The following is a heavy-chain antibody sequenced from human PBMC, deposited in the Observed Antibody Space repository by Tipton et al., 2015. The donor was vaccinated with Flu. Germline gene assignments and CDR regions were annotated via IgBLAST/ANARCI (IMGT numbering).Heavy chain of an antibody. V-gene: IGHV3-7*03. CDR2: IKQDGSEK. CDR1: GFTFSSYS. D-gene: IGHD4-17*01. CDR3: ARVYYGDYPHYMDV. Sequence: SLRLSCAASGFTFSSYSMNWVRQAPGKGLEWVANIKQDGSEKYYVDSVKGRFTISRDNAKNSLYLQMNSLRAEDTAVYYCARVYYGDYPHYMDVWGKGTTVTVSS. J-gene: IGHJ6*03.